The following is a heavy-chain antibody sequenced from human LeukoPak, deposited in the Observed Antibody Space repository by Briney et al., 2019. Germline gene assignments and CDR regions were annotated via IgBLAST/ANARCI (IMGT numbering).Heavy chain of an antibody. CDR2: ISGSGATT. Sequence: PGGSLRLSCEASGFTFSTHAMSWVRQAPGKGLEWASSISGSGATTYYADSVKGRFTVSRDNSKNTVYLQMNGLRVEDTAVYFCAKRGYCSSTSCPRPLNVFGMDVWGQGTTVTVSS. V-gene: IGHV3-23*01. J-gene: IGHJ6*02. D-gene: IGHD2-2*01. CDR1: GFTFSTHA. CDR3: AKRGYCSSTSCPRPLNVFGMDV.